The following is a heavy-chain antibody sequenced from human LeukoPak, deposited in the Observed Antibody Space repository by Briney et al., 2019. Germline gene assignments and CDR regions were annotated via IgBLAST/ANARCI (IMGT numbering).Heavy chain of an antibody. V-gene: IGHV1-69*04. J-gene: IGHJ4*02. D-gene: IGHD3-9*01. Sequence: SVKVSCKASGYTFTGYYMHWVRQAPGQGLEWMGRIIPILGIANYAQKFQGRVTITADKPTSTAYMELSSLRSEDTAVYYCARESPDYDILTGYYSDYWGQGTLVTVSS. CDR3: ARESPDYDILTGYYSDY. CDR2: IIPILGIA. CDR1: GYTFTGYY.